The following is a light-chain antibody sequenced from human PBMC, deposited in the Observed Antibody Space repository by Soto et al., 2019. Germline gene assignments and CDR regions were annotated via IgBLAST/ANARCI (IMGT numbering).Light chain of an antibody. Sequence: DIVLTQSPATLCLSPGERATISCRASQNISNYLAWYQQKPGKAPRLLINKASNWATGIPARFSGSGFGTEFTLTISSLEPEDFAVYYCQQRSNWITFGQGTRLDI. V-gene: IGKV3-11*01. CDR3: QQRSNWIT. CDR2: KAS. CDR1: QNISNY. J-gene: IGKJ5*01.